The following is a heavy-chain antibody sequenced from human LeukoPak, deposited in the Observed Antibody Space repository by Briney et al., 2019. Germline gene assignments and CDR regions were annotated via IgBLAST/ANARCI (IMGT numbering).Heavy chain of an antibody. CDR2: FDPEDGET. V-gene: IGHV1-24*01. J-gene: IGHJ4*02. Sequence: PSVNVSCKVYGYTLTELSMHWVRQAPGKGLEWMGGFDPEDGETIYAQKFQGRVTMTEDTSTDTAYMELSSLRSEDTSVYYCATHPPTGYSSGWYFDYWGQGTLVTVSS. CDR1: GYTLTELS. CDR3: ATHPPTGYSSGWYFDY. D-gene: IGHD6-19*01.